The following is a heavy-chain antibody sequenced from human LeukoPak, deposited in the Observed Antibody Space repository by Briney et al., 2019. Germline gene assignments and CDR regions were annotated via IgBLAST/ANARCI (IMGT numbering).Heavy chain of an antibody. CDR1: GGSISSSSYY. Sequence: SETLSLTCTVSGGSISSSSYYWGWIRQPPGKGLEWIGTIYYSGSTYYNPSLKSRVTISVDASKNQFSLKLRSVTAADTAVYYCAREYSAFEIWGPGTMVTVSS. CDR3: AREYSAFEI. D-gene: IGHD1-1*01. V-gene: IGHV4-39*07. J-gene: IGHJ3*02. CDR2: IYYSGST.